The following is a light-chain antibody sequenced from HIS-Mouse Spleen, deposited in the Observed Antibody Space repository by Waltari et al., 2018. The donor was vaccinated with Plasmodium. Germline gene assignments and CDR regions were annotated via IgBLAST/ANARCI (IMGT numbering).Light chain of an antibody. Sequence: QSALTQPASVSGSPGQSITISCTGPSSDVGGYNLVSRYQQHPGKAPKLMIYEGSKRPSGVSNRFAASKSGNTASLTISGLQAEDEADYYCCSYAGSSTWVFGGGTKLTVL. CDR3: CSYAGSSTWV. V-gene: IGLV2-23*01. CDR1: SSDVGGYNL. J-gene: IGLJ3*02. CDR2: EGS.